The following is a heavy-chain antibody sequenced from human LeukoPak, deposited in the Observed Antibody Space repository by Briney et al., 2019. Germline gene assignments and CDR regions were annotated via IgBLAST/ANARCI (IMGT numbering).Heavy chain of an antibody. D-gene: IGHD3-22*01. Sequence: GGSLRLSCAASGFTFSSYSVNWVRQAPGKGLEWVSSISSSSSYIYYADSVKGRFTISRDNAKNSLYLQMNSLRAEDTAVYYCARDHYDSSGYYSPGYYYYGMDVWGQGTTVTVSS. J-gene: IGHJ6*02. CDR2: ISSSSSYI. V-gene: IGHV3-21*01. CDR1: GFTFSSYS. CDR3: ARDHYDSSGYYSPGYYYYGMDV.